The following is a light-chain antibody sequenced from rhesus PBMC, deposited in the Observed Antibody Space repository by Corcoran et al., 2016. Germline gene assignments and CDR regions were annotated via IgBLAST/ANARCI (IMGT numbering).Light chain of an antibody. CDR1: QSVSSN. J-gene: IGKJ4*01. CDR2: DAS. V-gene: IGKV3-35*01. CDR3: KQGSNWPLT. Sequence: EIIMTQSPATLSLSPGERATLSCRTSQSVSSNLAWYQQKPGHAPRLLTYDASNRATGVPDRLSGNGSGTDFTLTISSLEAEDVGVYYCKQGSNWPLTFGGGTKVAIK.